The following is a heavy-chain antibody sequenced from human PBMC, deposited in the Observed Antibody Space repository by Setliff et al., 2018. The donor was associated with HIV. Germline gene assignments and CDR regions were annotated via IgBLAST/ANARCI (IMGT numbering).Heavy chain of an antibody. V-gene: IGHV4-59*01. Sequence: PAETLSLTCTVSGGSISSYYWSWIRQPPGKGLEWIGYIYYSGSTNYNPSLKSRVTISVDTSKNQFSLKLSSVTAADTAVYSCARVDGSSDAFDIWGQGTMVTVSS. J-gene: IGHJ3*02. CDR2: IYYSGST. CDR3: ARVDGSSDAFDI. D-gene: IGHD3-10*01. CDR1: GGSISSYY.